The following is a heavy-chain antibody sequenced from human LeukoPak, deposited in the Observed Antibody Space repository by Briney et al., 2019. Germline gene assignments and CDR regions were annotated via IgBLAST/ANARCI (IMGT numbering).Heavy chain of an antibody. V-gene: IGHV4-34*01. CDR3: ARGASSGYYYVRERGYYFDY. J-gene: IGHJ4*02. CDR1: GGSFSGYY. Sequence: SETLSLTCAVYGGSFSGYYWSWIRQPPGKGLEWIGEINHSGSTNYNPSLKSRVTISVDTSKNQFSLQMRSVTAADTAVYYCARGASSGYYYVRERGYYFDYWGQGTLVTVSS. D-gene: IGHD3-22*01. CDR2: INHSGST.